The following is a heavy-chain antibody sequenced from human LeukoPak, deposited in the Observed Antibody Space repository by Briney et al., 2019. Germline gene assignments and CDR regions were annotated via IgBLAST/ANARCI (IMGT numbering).Heavy chain of an antibody. J-gene: IGHJ4*02. Sequence: GGSLRLSCAASGFTFDDYGMTWVRQDPGRRLEWVSAVDWSGGRTSYADSVKGRFTISRDNAKNSLYLQMNSLRAEDTALYFCVRSRSYYFDYWGQGTLVSVSS. CDR1: GFTFDDYG. D-gene: IGHD1-26*01. V-gene: IGHV3-20*04. CDR2: VDWSGGRT. CDR3: VRSRSYYFDY.